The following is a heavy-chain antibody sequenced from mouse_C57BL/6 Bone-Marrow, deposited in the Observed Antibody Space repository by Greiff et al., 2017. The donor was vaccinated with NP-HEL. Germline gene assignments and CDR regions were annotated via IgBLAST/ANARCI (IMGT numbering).Heavy chain of an antibody. V-gene: IGHV1-81*01. CDR3: ARSINLLLRPTPYAMDY. CDR2: IYPRSGNT. J-gene: IGHJ4*01. Sequence: QVQLQQSGAELARPGASVKLSCKASGYTFTSYGISWVKQRTGQGLEWIGEIYPRSGNTYYNEKFKGKATLTADKSSSTAYMELRSLTSEDSAVYFCARSINLLLRPTPYAMDYWGQGTSVTVSS. CDR1: GYTFTSYG. D-gene: IGHD1-1*01.